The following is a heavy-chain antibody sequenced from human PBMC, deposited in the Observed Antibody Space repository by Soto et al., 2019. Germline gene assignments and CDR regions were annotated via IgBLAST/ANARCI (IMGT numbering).Heavy chain of an antibody. D-gene: IGHD5-12*01. V-gene: IGHV3-49*03. J-gene: IGHJ5*02. CDR3: TRESPYSGYDLPDPGP. Sequence: PGGSLRLSCTSSGFTFGDYAMSWFRQAPGKGLEWVGFIRSKAYGGTTEYAASVKGRFTISRDDSKSIAYLQMNSLKTEDTAVYYCTRESPYSGYDLPDPGPWGQGTLVTVSS. CDR1: GFTFGDYA. CDR2: IRSKAYGGTT.